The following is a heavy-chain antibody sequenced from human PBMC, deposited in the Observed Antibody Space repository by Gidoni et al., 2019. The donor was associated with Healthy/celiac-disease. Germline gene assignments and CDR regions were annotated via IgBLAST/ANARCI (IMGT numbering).Heavy chain of an antibody. J-gene: IGHJ4*02. D-gene: IGHD6-6*01. CDR3: ARDPPGYSSSSGY. Sequence: EVRLVDYGGGLVQPGGSLKLSCSASGFPFISYEMNWVRQAPGKGLEWVSYIRSSGSTIYYADSVKGRFTISRDNAKNSLYRQMNSLRAEDTAVYYCARDPPGYSSSSGYWGQGTLVTVSS. V-gene: IGHV3-48*03. CDR1: GFPFISYE. CDR2: IRSSGSTI.